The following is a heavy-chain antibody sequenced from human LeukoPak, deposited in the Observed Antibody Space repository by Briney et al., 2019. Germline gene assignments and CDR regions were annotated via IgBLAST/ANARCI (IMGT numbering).Heavy chain of an antibody. V-gene: IGHV3-23*01. Sequence: GGSLRLSCAPSGLTFSSYAMSWVRQAPGKGLEWVAAISGSGGTTYYADSVKGRFTISSDTSKNTLYLQMNSLRVEDTAVYYCAKASPGYSYGLLDYWGQGTLVTVSS. J-gene: IGHJ4*02. D-gene: IGHD5-18*01. CDR1: GLTFSSYA. CDR2: ISGSGGTT. CDR3: AKASPGYSYGLLDY.